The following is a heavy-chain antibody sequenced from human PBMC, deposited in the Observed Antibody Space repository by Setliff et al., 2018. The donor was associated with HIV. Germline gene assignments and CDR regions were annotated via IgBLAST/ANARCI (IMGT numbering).Heavy chain of an antibody. Sequence: SETLSLTCTVSGGPISTNDYYWGFIRQSPGKGLEWIASVHYGGSIFYNPSLKSRVSLSVGTSKRQFFLNLSSATTADTATYYCARPQLGWGGGSHFDYWGQGTLVTVSS. CDR1: GGPISTNDYY. CDR2: VHYGGSI. CDR3: ARPQLGWGGGSHFDY. J-gene: IGHJ4*02. V-gene: IGHV4-39*01. D-gene: IGHD1-1*01.